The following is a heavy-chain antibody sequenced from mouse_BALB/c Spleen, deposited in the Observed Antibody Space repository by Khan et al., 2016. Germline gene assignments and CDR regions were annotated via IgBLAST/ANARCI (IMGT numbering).Heavy chain of an antibody. D-gene: IGHD1-1*01. V-gene: IGHV4-1*02. CDR2: INPDSSTI. Sequence: EVQLQESGGGLVQPGGSLKLSCAASGFDFSRYWMSWVRQAPGKGLEWIGEINPDSSTINYTPSLKDKFIISRDNAKNTLYLQMSKVRSEDTAVYYCTGLYFYCTSDYWGQGTTLTVSS. CDR1: GFDFSRYW. J-gene: IGHJ2*01. CDR3: TGLYFYCTSDY.